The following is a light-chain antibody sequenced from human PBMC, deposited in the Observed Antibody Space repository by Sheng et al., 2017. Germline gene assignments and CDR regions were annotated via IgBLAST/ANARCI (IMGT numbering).Light chain of an antibody. V-gene: IGKV1-33*01. CDR1: QDISNY. CDR3: QQYDNLPTWT. J-gene: IGKJ1*01. Sequence: DIQMTQSPSSLSASVGDRVTITCQASQDISNYLNWYQQKPGKAPKLLIYDASNLETGVPSRFSGSGSGTDFTFTISSLQPEDIATYYCQQYDNLPTWTFGPRTEGGIQT. CDR2: DAS.